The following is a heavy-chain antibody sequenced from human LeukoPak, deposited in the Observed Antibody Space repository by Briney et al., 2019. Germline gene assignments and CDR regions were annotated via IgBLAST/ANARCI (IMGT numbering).Heavy chain of an antibody. CDR3: AREGKTDCSSTSCYPLDV. Sequence: GGSLRLSCAASGFTYSSYSMNWVRQAPGKGLEWVSSISSSSSYICYADSVKGRFTISRDNAKNSLYLQMNSLRAEDTAVYYCAREGKTDCSSTSCYPLDVWGKGTTVTVSS. V-gene: IGHV3-21*01. CDR2: ISSSSSYI. CDR1: GFTYSSYS. D-gene: IGHD2-2*01. J-gene: IGHJ6*04.